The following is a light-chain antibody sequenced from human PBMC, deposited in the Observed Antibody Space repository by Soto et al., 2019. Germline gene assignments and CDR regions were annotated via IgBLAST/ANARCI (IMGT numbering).Light chain of an antibody. V-gene: IGKV1-39*01. CDR3: QQSYRTPLT. J-gene: IGKJ4*01. Sequence: DIQMIQSPSSLSASVGDRVTITCRARQSISSYLNWYQQKPGKAPKLLIYAASSLQSGVPSRFSGSGSGTDVTLTISSLQPEELATYYCQQSYRTPLTFGGGTKVESK. CDR2: AAS. CDR1: QSISSY.